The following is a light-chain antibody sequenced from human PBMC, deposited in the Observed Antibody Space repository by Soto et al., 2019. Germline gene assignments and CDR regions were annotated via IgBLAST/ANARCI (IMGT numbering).Light chain of an antibody. CDR1: QSVSSN. CDR3: QQRSNWPLT. CDR2: DAS. J-gene: IGKJ4*01. V-gene: IGKV3-11*01. Sequence: EIVLTQSPATLSLSPGERATLSCRASQSVSSNLVWYQQKPGQAPRLLIYDASNRATGIPARFSGSGSGTDFTLTISSLEPEDFAVYYCQQRSNWPLTFGGGTKVDIK.